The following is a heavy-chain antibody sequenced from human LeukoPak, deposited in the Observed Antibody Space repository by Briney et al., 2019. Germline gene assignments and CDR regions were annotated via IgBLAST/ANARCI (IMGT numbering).Heavy chain of an antibody. CDR3: ARGDYDFWSGYLNWFDP. Sequence: SETLSLTCTVSGGSISSYYWSWIRQPPGKGLEWIGYIYYSGSTNYNPSLKSRVTISVDTSKNQFSLKLSSVTAADTAVYYCARGDYDFWSGYLNWFDPWGQGTLVTVSS. CDR1: GGSISSYY. J-gene: IGHJ5*02. V-gene: IGHV4-59*01. CDR2: IYYSGST. D-gene: IGHD3-3*01.